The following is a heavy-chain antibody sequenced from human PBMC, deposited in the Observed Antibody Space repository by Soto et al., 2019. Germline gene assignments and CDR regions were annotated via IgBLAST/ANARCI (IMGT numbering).Heavy chain of an antibody. CDR2: IYHSGST. J-gene: IGHJ4*02. Sequence: QVQLQESGPGLVKPSGTLSLTCAVSGGSISSSNWWSWVRQPPGKGLQWIGEIYHSGSTNYIPSLKXRXTXAXDKSRNQSALKLSSVTAADTAVYYCARRWGEGRVDDWGQGTLVTVSS. V-gene: IGHV4-4*02. D-gene: IGHD3-16*01. CDR1: GGSISSSNW. CDR3: ARRWGEGRVDD.